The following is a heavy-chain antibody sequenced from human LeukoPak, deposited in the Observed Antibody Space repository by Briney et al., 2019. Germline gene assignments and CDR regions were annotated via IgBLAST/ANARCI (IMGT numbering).Heavy chain of an antibody. CDR3: AREGIKYQLLLDY. V-gene: IGHV3-21*01. D-gene: IGHD2-2*01. J-gene: IGHJ4*02. Sequence: GGSLRLSCASSGFTFSSYSMNWVRQAPGKGLEWVSSISTGSSYIFYADSVKGRFTISRDNAKNSLYLQMNSLRAEDTAVYYCAREGIKYQLLLDYWGQGTLVTVSS. CDR2: ISTGSSYI. CDR1: GFTFSSYS.